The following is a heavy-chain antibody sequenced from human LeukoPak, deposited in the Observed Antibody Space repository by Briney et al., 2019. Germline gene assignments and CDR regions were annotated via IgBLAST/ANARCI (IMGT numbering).Heavy chain of an antibody. CDR2: IDTGVNT. Sequence: GGSLRLSCAASGFTVINNYMSWVRQAPGKGLEWVSIIDTGVNTYYTDSVKGRFTISRDNSKNTLYLQMNSLRAEDTSMYYCARDLNYWGQGTLVTVSS. V-gene: IGHV3-53*01. J-gene: IGHJ4*02. CDR1: GFTVINNY. CDR3: ARDLNY.